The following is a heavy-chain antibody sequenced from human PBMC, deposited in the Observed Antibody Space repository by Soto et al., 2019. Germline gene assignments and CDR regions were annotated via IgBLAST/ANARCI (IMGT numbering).Heavy chain of an antibody. Sequence: GGSLRLSCAASGFTFSSYAMHWVRQAPGKGLEWVAVISYDGSNKYYADSVKGRFTISRDNSKNTLYLQMNSLRAEDTAVYYCARGPDLGYCSGGSCYVAYWGQGTLVTVSS. CDR2: ISYDGSNK. J-gene: IGHJ4*02. D-gene: IGHD2-15*01. CDR3: ARGPDLGYCSGGSCYVAY. V-gene: IGHV3-30-3*01. CDR1: GFTFSSYA.